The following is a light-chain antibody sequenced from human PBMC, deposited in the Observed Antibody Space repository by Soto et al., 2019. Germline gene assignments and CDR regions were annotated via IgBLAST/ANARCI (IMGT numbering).Light chain of an antibody. CDR3: QVWASTAQFFV. CDR2: DAT. CDR1: KIGSKI. V-gene: IGLV3-21*02. Sequence: SYELAQPPSVSVAPGQTAKITCGGDKIGSKIVHWYKQRPGQAPVAVVFDATDRPSGIPDRISASRSGDTATLTISRVDARDEDEYYCQVWASTAQFFVFGSGTKVTVL. J-gene: IGLJ1*01.